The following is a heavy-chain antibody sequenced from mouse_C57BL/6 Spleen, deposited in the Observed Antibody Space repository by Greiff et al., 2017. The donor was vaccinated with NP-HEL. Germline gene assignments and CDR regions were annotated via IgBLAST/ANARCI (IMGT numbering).Heavy chain of an antibody. CDR2: ISGGGGNT. J-gene: IGHJ3*01. Sequence: EVQLVESGGGLVKPGGSLKLSCAASGFTFSSYTMSWVRQTPEKRLEWVATISGGGGNTYYPDSVKGRFTISRDNAKNTLYLQMSSLRSEDTALYYCARQTEYYGSISFAYWGQGTLVTVSA. CDR1: GFTFSSYT. CDR3: ARQTEYYGSISFAY. D-gene: IGHD1-1*01. V-gene: IGHV5-9*01.